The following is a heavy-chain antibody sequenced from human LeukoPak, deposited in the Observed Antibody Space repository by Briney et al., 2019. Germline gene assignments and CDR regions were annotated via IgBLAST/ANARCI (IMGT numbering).Heavy chain of an antibody. D-gene: IGHD4-17*01. CDR1: GLTGSHNY. CDR3: IVFGDSNH. Sequence: SGGSLRLSCAASGLTGSHNYVSWVRQAPGKGLEWVSAIHTSGDTCYADSVKGRFTISRDISKNTLYLQINSLRVEDTAVYYCIVFGDSNHWGQGTLVTVSS. J-gene: IGHJ5*02. CDR2: IHTSGDT. V-gene: IGHV3-53*01.